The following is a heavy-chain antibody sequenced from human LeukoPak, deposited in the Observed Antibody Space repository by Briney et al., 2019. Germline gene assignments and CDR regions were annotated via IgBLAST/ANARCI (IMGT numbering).Heavy chain of an antibody. J-gene: IGHJ4*02. CDR2: IKQDGSEK. D-gene: IGHD6-13*01. Sequence: GGSLRLSCAASGFTFSSYAMNWVRQAPGKGLEWVANIKQDGSEKYYVDSVKGRFTISRDNAKNSLYLQMNSLRAEDTAVYYCARDRSAAGPRYFDYWGQGTLVTVSS. V-gene: IGHV3-7*04. CDR1: GFTFSSYA. CDR3: ARDRSAAGPRYFDY.